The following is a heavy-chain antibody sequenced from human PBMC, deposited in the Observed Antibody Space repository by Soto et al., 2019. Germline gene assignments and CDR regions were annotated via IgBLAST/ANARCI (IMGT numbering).Heavy chain of an antibody. D-gene: IGHD2-2*01. CDR1: GFTFSSYG. Sequence: PGGSLRLSCAASGFTFSSYGMHWVHQAPGKGLEWVAVISYDGSNKYYADSVKGRFTISRDNSKNTLYLQMNSLRDEDTAVYYCAKDIVVVPAAIAHQYYYGMDVWGQGTTVTVSS. V-gene: IGHV3-30*18. CDR3: AKDIVVVPAAIAHQYYYGMDV. CDR2: ISYDGSNK. J-gene: IGHJ6*02.